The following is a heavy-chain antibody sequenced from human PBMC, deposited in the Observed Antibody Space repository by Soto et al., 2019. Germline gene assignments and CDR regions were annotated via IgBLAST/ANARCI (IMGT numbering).Heavy chain of an antibody. CDR1: GGSFSGYY. V-gene: IGHV4-34*01. CDR2: INHSGST. CDR3: ARVPPPADIVVVVPSRGY. D-gene: IGHD2-15*01. J-gene: IGHJ4*02. Sequence: PSETLSLTCAVYGGSFSGYYWSWIRHPPGKGLEGIGEINHSGSTNYNPSLKSRVTISVDTSKNQFSLKLSSVTAADTAVYYYARVPPPADIVVVVPSRGYWGQGTLVTVSS.